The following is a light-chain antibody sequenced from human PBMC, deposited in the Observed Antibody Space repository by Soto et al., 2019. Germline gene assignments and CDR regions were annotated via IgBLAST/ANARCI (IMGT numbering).Light chain of an antibody. J-gene: IGLJ2*01. V-gene: IGLV2-23*02. CDR3: SSYAGSGTLV. CDR1: SSDVGYYSL. CDR2: DVS. Sequence: QSVLTQPASVSGSPGQSITISCTGTSSDVGYYSLVSWYQQHPVKAPKLMMYDVSKRPSGVSNRFSGSKSGNTASLTSSGLQAEDEADYYCSSYAGSGTLVFGGGTKVTVL.